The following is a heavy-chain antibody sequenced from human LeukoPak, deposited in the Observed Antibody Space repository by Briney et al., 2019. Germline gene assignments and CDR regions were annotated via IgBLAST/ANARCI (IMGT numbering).Heavy chain of an antibody. J-gene: IGHJ4*02. CDR2: ISAYNGNT. Sequence: ASVKVSCKASGYTFTSYGISWVRQAPGQGLEWMGWISAYNGNTNYAQKLQGRVTMTTDTSTSTAYMELRSLRSDDTAVYYCARSLGPSYGSGSYYNPFFDYWGQGTLVTVSS. V-gene: IGHV1-18*01. CDR1: GYTFTSYG. D-gene: IGHD3-10*01. CDR3: ARSLGPSYGSGSYYNPFFDY.